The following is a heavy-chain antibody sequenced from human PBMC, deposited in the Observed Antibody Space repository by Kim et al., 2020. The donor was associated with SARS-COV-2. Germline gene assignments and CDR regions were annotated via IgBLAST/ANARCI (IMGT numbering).Heavy chain of an antibody. J-gene: IGHJ4*02. V-gene: IGHV3-73*01. CDR3: TRLMDTAIVTHFDY. Sequence: AASVKGRLTISRDDSKNTAYLQMNSLKTEDTAVYYCTRLMDTAIVTHFDYWGQGTLVTVSS. D-gene: IGHD5-18*01.